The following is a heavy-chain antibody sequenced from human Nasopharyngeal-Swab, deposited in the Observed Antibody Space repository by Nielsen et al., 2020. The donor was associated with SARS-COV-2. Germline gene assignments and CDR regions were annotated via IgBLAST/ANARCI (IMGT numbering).Heavy chain of an antibody. D-gene: IGHD2-15*01. CDR2: IYNSGST. CDR3: ARVSFRTSNIVVVPYYYMDV. V-gene: IGHV4-59*01. Sequence: SETLSLTCTVSGGSISSYYWSWIRQPPGKGLEWFGDIYNSGSTNYNPSLKSRVTISVDTSKNQFSLKLSSVTAADTAVYYCARVSFRTSNIVVVPYYYMDVWGKGTTVTVSS. CDR1: GGSISSYY. J-gene: IGHJ6*03.